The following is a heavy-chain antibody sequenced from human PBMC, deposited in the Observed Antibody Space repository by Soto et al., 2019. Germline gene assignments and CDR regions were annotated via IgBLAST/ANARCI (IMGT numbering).Heavy chain of an antibody. CDR1: GFTFSSYS. CDR3: AREASRRGYSYGFDY. J-gene: IGHJ4*02. Sequence: EVQLVESGGGLVKPGGSLRLSCAASGFTFSSYSMNWVRQAPGKGLEWVSSISSSSSYIYYADSVKGRFTISRDNAKNSLYLQMNSLRAEDTAVYYCAREASRRGYSYGFDYWGQGTLVTVSS. V-gene: IGHV3-21*01. D-gene: IGHD5-18*01. CDR2: ISSSSSYI.